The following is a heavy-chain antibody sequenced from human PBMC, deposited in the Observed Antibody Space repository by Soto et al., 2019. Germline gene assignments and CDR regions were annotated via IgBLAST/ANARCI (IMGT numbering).Heavy chain of an antibody. CDR3: ARVDRYCLSTKCLSNWFDP. CDR2: IYYSGNT. J-gene: IGHJ5*02. Sequence: SDTLSLTFTVSGCSISSGGYYWSWIRQHPGKGLEWIGYIYYSGNTYYNPSLKSRVTISVDTSKNQFSLKLSSVTAADTAVYYCARVDRYCLSTKCLSNWFDPWGQGTLVTVSS. CDR1: GCSISSGGYY. V-gene: IGHV4-31*03. D-gene: IGHD2-2*01.